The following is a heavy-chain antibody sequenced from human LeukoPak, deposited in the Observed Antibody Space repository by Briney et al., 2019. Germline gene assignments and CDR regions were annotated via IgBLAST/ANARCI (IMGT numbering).Heavy chain of an antibody. CDR2: MYHSGST. Sequence: SETLSLTCTVSGGSISSYYWSWVRQPPGKGLEWIGYMYHSGSTNYNPSLESRVTISIDTSKNQFSLKLTSVTAADTAVYYCARFYGSGAASDHWGQGTLVSVSS. CDR3: ARFYGSGAASDH. D-gene: IGHD3-10*01. CDR1: GGSISSYY. V-gene: IGHV4-59*01. J-gene: IGHJ4*02.